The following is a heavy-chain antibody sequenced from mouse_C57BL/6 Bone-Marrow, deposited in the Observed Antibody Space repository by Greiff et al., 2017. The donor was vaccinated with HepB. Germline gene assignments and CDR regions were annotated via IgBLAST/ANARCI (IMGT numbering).Heavy chain of an antibody. CDR3: ANHSNFGDYAMDY. CDR1: GYTFTSYW. CDR2: IHPNSGST. Sequence: VQLQQPGAELVKPGASVKLSCKASGYTFTSYWMHWVKQRPGQGLEWIGMIHPNSGSTNYNEKFKSKATLTVDKSSSTAYMQLSSLTSEDSAVYFCANHSNFGDYAMDYWGQGTSVTVSS. V-gene: IGHV1-64*01. D-gene: IGHD2-5*01. J-gene: IGHJ4*01.